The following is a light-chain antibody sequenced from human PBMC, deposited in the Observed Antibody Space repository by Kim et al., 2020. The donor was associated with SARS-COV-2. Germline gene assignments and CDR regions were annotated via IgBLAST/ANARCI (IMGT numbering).Light chain of an antibody. J-gene: IGLJ1*01. CDR2: KTT. V-gene: IGLV7-43*01. CDR3: LLYYGEPQPYV. CDR1: SGAVTSGHY. Sequence: TVTLTCASSSGAVTSGHYPSWFQQKPGQAPRALIYKTTNKHSWTPARFVGSLLGGKAALTLSGVQPEDEAEYYCLLYYGEPQPYVFGTGTKVTVL.